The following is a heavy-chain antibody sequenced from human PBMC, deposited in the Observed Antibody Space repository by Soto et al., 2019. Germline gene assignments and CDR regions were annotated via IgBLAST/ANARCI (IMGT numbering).Heavy chain of an antibody. CDR2: IYSGGST. V-gene: IGHV3-53*01. J-gene: IGHJ6*02. CDR3: ARDLGLTTLRGYYGMDV. D-gene: IGHD4-4*01. Sequence: PGGSLRLSCAASGFTVSSNYMSWVRQAPGKGLEWVSVIYSGGSTYYADPVKGRFTISRDNSKNTLYLQMNSLRAEDTAVYYCARDLGLTTLRGYYGMDVWGQGTTVTVSS. CDR1: GFTVSSNY.